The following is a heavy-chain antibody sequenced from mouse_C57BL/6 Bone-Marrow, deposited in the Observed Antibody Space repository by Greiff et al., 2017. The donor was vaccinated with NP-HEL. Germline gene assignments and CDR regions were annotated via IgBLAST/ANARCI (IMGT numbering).Heavy chain of an antibody. Sequence: VQLQQSGPELVKPGASVKISCKASGYSFTSYYIHWVKQRPGQGLEWIGWIYPGSGNTKYNEKFKGKATLTADTSSSTAYMQLSSLTSEDSAVYYCARSHYYGSGGFAYWGQGTLVTVSA. CDR2: IYPGSGNT. D-gene: IGHD1-1*01. J-gene: IGHJ3*01. CDR1: GYSFTSYY. V-gene: IGHV1-66*01. CDR3: ARSHYYGSGGFAY.